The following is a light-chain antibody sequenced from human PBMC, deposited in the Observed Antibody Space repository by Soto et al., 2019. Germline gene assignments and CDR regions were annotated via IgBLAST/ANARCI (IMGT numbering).Light chain of an antibody. J-gene: IGLJ2*01. V-gene: IGLV1-44*01. Sequence: QSALTQPPSASGTPGQRVTISCSGSISNIGSNTVNWYQQLPGTAPKLLIYSNNQRPSGVPDRFSGSKSGTSASLAISGLQSEDEADYYCAAWDDSLNGHVVFGGGTKLTVL. CDR2: SNN. CDR3: AAWDDSLNGHVV. CDR1: ISNIGSNT.